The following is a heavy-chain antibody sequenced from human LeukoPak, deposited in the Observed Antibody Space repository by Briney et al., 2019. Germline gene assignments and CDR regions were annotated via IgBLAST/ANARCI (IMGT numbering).Heavy chain of an antibody. CDR2: IYTSGST. CDR1: GGSISSYY. J-gene: IGHJ4*02. D-gene: IGHD6-13*01. CDR3: ARDGAAAGTAFDY. Sequence: ASETLSLTCTVSGGSISSYYWGWIRQPAGKGLEWIGRIYTSGSTNYNPSLKSRVTMSVDTSKNQFSLKLSSVTAADTAVYYCARDGAAAGTAFDYWGQGTLVTVSP. V-gene: IGHV4-4*07.